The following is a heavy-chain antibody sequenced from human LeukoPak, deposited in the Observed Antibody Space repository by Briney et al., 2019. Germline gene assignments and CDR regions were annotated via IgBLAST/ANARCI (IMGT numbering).Heavy chain of an antibody. CDR2: IYYSGST. J-gene: IGHJ4*02. Sequence: STETLSLTCTVSGGSISSYYWSWIRQPPGKGLEWIGYIYYSGSTNYNPSLKSRVTISVDTSKNQFSLKLSSVTAADTAVYYCARGSGGYDRFDYWGQGTLVTVSS. V-gene: IGHV4-59*01. D-gene: IGHD5-12*01. CDR1: GGSISSYY. CDR3: ARGSGGYDRFDY.